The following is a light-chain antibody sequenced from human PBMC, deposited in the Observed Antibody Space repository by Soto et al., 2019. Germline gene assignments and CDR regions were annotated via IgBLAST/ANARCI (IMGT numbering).Light chain of an antibody. Sequence: EILMTQSPVTLSVSPVERATLSCRASQSVSSSYLAWYQQKPGQAPRLLIYGASSRATGIPDRFSGSGSGTDFTLTISRLEPEDFAVYYCQQYGSSPRITFGQGTRLEIK. V-gene: IGKV3-20*01. J-gene: IGKJ5*01. CDR1: QSVSSSY. CDR3: QQYGSSPRIT. CDR2: GAS.